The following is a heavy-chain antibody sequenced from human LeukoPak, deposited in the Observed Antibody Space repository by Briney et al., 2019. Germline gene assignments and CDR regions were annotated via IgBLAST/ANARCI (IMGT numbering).Heavy chain of an antibody. CDR1: GFTFSSYG. J-gene: IGHJ4*02. Sequence: GRSLRLSCAASGFTFSSYGMHWVRQAPGKGLEWVAVIWYDGSNKYYADSVKGRFTISRDNSKNTLYLQMNSLRAEDTAVYYCAIPSGYSLDYWGQGTLVTVSS. D-gene: IGHD5-18*01. V-gene: IGHV3-33*01. CDR3: AIPSGYSLDY. CDR2: IWYDGSNK.